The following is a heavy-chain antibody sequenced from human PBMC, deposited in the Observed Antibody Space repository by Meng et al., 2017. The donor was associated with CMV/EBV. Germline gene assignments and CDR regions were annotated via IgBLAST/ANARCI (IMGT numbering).Heavy chain of an antibody. CDR1: GGSFSGYS. V-gene: IGHV4-34*01. D-gene: IGHD4-23*01. Sequence: SETLSLTCAVYGGSFSGYSWSWIRQPPGKGLEWIGEINHSGSTNYNPSLKSRVTISVDTSKNQFSLKLSSVTAADTAVYYCASRKWVTVTLYYYYGMDVWGQGTTVTVSS. CDR2: INHSGST. J-gene: IGHJ6*02. CDR3: ASRKWVTVTLYYYYGMDV.